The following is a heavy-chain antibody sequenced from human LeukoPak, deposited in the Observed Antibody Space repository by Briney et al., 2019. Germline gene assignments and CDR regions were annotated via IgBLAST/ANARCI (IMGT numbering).Heavy chain of an antibody. V-gene: IGHV4-59*10. J-gene: IGHJ4*02. Sequence: SETLSLTCAVSGGSISSYYWSWIRQPAGKGLEWIGRIYASGSTNYNPSLKSRVTLSVDTSKNQFSLKLSSVTAADTAVYYCARGYCSSTSCLPFDYWGQGTLVTVSS. CDR1: GGSISSYY. D-gene: IGHD2-2*01. CDR2: IYASGST. CDR3: ARGYCSSTSCLPFDY.